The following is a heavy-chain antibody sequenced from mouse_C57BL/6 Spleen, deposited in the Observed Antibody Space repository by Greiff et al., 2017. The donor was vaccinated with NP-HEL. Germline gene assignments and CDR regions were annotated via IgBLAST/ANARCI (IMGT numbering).Heavy chain of an antibody. Sequence: QVQLQQSGAELVKPGASVKLSCKASGYTFTSYWMQWVKQRPGQGLEWIGEIDPSDSYTNYNQKFKGKATLTVDTSSSTAYMQLSSLTSEDSAVHYCASKPLTGTTYWGQGTLVTVSA. D-gene: IGHD4-1*01. V-gene: IGHV1-50*01. J-gene: IGHJ3*01. CDR1: GYTFTSYW. CDR2: IDPSDSYT. CDR3: ASKPLTGTTY.